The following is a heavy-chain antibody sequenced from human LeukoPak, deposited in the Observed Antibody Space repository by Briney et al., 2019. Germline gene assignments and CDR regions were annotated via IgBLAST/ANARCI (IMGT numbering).Heavy chain of an antibody. Sequence: ASVKVSCKASGYTFTSYDINWVRQATGQGLEWMGWMNPNSSNTGYAQKFQGRVTMTRNTSISTAYMELSSLRSEDPAVYYCARDQEPGYSSGRLNYYGMDVWGQGTTVTVSS. CDR3: ARDQEPGYSSGRLNYYGMDV. CDR2: MNPNSSNT. V-gene: IGHV1-8*01. J-gene: IGHJ6*02. D-gene: IGHD6-19*01. CDR1: GYTFTSYD.